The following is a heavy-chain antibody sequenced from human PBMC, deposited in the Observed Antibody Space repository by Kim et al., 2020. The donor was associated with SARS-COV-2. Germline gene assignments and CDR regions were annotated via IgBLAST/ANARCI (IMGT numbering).Heavy chain of an antibody. CDR1: GYTFTSYA. CDR3: ARGRDSSGYYATDWYDY. V-gene: IGHV7-4-1*02. CDR2: INTNTGNP. Sequence: ASVKVSCKASGYTFTSYAMNWVRQAPGQGLEWMGWINTNTGNPTYAQGFTGRFVFSLDTSVSTAYLQISSLKAEDTAVYYCARGRDSSGYYATDWYDYWGQGTLVTVSS. J-gene: IGHJ4*02. D-gene: IGHD3-22*01.